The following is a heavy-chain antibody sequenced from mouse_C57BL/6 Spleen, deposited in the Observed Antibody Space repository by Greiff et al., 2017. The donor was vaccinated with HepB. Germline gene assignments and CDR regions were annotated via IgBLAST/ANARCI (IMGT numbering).Heavy chain of an antibody. CDR1: GYTFTSYW. Sequence: VQLQQPGAEPVRPGSSVKLSCKASGYTFTSYWMDWVKQRPGQGLEWIGNIYPSDSETHYNQKFKDKATLTVDKSSSTAYMQLSSLTSEDSAVYYCARHDYDAFAYWGQGTLVTVSA. CDR3: ARHDYDAFAY. CDR2: IYPSDSET. D-gene: IGHD2-4*01. V-gene: IGHV1-61*01. J-gene: IGHJ3*01.